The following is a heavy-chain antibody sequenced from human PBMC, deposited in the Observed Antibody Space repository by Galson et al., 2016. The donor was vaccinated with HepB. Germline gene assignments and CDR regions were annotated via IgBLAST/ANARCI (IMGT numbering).Heavy chain of an antibody. CDR1: GGSISSTNW. J-gene: IGHJ5*02. CDR3: ARHDYDSSGYNWFDP. CDR2: IYYSGTT. V-gene: IGHV4-39*01. Sequence: ETLSLTCAVSGGSISSTNWWSWVRQPPGKGLEWIGSIYYSGTTYYNPSLKSRVTTSLDTPKDQFSLKLRSVTAADTAMYYCARHDYDSSGYNWFDPWGQGTLVTVSS. D-gene: IGHD3-22*01.